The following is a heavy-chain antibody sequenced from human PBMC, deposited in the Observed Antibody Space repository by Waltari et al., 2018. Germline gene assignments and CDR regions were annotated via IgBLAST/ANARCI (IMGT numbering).Heavy chain of an antibody. CDR2: IRYDGSNK. J-gene: IGHJ5*02. V-gene: IGHV3-30*02. CDR1: GFTFSSFG. CDR3: VKGSGSYEGFDP. D-gene: IGHD1-26*01. Sequence: QLVESGGDVVQPGGSLRLSCAASGFTFSSFGMHWVRQAPGKGLEWVTFIRYDGSNKYYADSVKGRFIISRDNSKNTVYLQMNSLRPEDAAVYYCVKGSGSYEGFDPWGQGTLVTVSS.